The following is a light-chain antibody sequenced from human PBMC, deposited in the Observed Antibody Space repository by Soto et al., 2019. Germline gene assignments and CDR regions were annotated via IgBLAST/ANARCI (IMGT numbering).Light chain of an antibody. CDR3: CSYAGSSTV. CDR1: SSDVGSYNL. V-gene: IGLV2-23*02. J-gene: IGLJ1*01. CDR2: EVS. Sequence: QSVLTQPASVSGSPGQSITISCTGTSSDVGSYNLVSWYQQHPGKAPKLMIYEVSKRPSGVSNRFSGSKSGNTASLTISGIQAEDEADYYCCSYAGSSTVFGTGTKVTVL.